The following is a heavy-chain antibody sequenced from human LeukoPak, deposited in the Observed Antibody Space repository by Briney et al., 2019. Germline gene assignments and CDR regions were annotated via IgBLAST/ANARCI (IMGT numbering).Heavy chain of an antibody. CDR1: GFTFSSYA. CDR3: AREMGSPLETTGGADY. V-gene: IGHV3-30-3*01. D-gene: IGHD2-8*02. Sequence: HPGGSLRLSCAASGFTFSSYAMHWVRQAPGKGLEWVAVISYDGSNKYYADSVKGRFTISRDNSKNTLYLQMNSLRAEDTAVYYCAREMGSPLETTGGADYWGQGTLVTVSS. J-gene: IGHJ4*02. CDR2: ISYDGSNK.